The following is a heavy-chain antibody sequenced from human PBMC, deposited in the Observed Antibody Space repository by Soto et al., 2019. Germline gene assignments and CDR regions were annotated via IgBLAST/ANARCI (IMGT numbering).Heavy chain of an antibody. D-gene: IGHD6-13*01. CDR2: IYYSGST. V-gene: IGHV4-59*01. J-gene: IGHJ4*02. CDR1: GGSISSYH. Sequence: SETLSLTCTVSGGSISSYHWSWIRQPPGKGLEWIGYIYYSGSTNYNPSLKSRVTISVDTSKNQFSLKLSSVTAADTAVYYCARGGDLSSSWLGLFYWGQGTLVTVSS. CDR3: ARGGDLSSSWLGLFY.